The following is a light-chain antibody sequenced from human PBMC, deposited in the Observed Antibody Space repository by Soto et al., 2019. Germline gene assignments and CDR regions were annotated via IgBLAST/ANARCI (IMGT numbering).Light chain of an antibody. CDR1: SSDVGSYNL. Sequence: QSVLTQPASVSGSPGQSITISCTGTSSDVGSYNLVSWYQQHPGKAPKLMIYEVSKRPSGVSNRFSGSKSGNTASLTSSGRQAEDEADYYCCSYAGSSTFVVFGGGTKLTVL. CDR2: EVS. CDR3: CSYAGSSTFVV. V-gene: IGLV2-23*02. J-gene: IGLJ2*01.